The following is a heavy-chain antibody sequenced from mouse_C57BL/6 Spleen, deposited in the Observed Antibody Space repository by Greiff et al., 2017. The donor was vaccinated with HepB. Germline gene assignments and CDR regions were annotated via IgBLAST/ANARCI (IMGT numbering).Heavy chain of an antibody. CDR1: GFTFSDYG. J-gene: IGHJ3*01. Sequence: EVHLVESGGGLVKPGGSLKLSCAASGFTFSDYGMHWVRQAPEKGLEWVAYISSGSSTIYYADTVKGRFTISRDNAKNTLFLQMTSLRSEDTAMYYCAREYYDYDEGRGFAYWGQGTLVTVSA. D-gene: IGHD2-4*01. V-gene: IGHV5-17*01. CDR3: AREYYDYDEGRGFAY. CDR2: ISSGSSTI.